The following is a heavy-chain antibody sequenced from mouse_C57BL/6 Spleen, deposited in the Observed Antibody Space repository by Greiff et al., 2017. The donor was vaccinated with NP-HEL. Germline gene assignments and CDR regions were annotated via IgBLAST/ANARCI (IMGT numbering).Heavy chain of an antibody. D-gene: IGHD2-5*01. Sequence: VQLQQPGAELVKPGASVKMSCKASGYTFTSYWITWVKQRPGQGLEWIGDIYPGSGSTNYNEKFKSKATLTVDTSSSTAYMQLSSLTSEDSAVDYCARKPHSNYVEFDYWGQGTTLTVSS. CDR2: IYPGSGST. V-gene: IGHV1-55*01. CDR3: ARKPHSNYVEFDY. J-gene: IGHJ2*01. CDR1: GYTFTSYW.